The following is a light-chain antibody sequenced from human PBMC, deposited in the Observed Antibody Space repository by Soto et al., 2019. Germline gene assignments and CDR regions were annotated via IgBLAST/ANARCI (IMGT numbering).Light chain of an antibody. CDR3: QYRGT. Sequence: DIVLTQSPDSLAVSLGERATINCTSSQGVLSAPNNKKSLAWYQHKPGHPPKLLIYWASTRESGVPDRFSGSGSGTDFTLTIRSLQAEAVAGYYGQYRGTFGPGTKVNV. V-gene: IGKV4-1*01. CDR2: WAS. J-gene: IGKJ3*01. CDR1: QGVLSAPNNKKS.